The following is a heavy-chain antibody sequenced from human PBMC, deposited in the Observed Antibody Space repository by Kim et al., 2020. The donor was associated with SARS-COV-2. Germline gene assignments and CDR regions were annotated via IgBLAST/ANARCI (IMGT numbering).Heavy chain of an antibody. D-gene: IGHD4-17*01. Sequence: GESLKISCKGSGYSFTNYWIGWVRQMPGKGLEWMGIIYPSDSDTRYSPSFQGQVTISADKAISTAYLHWSSLKASDSGMYYCARRLHRSLEDYGGLGYWGQGTLVTVSS. CDR1: GYSFTNYW. V-gene: IGHV5-51*01. CDR3: ARRLHRSLEDYGGLGY. J-gene: IGHJ4*02. CDR2: IYPSDSDT.